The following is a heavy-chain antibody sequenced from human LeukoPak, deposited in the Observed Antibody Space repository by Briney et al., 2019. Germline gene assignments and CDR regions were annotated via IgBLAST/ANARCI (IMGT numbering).Heavy chain of an antibody. CDR2: ISGDGGST. Sequence: GGSLRLSCAASGFTFDDYAMHWVRQAPGKGLEWVSLISGDGGSTYYADSVKGRFTISRDNSKNSLYLQMNSLRTEDTALYYCAKDMSYLAYCGGYCSFHYYYYGMDVWGQGTTVTVSS. J-gene: IGHJ6*02. CDR3: AKDMSYLAYCGGYCSFHYYYYGMDV. D-gene: IGHD2-21*02. V-gene: IGHV3-43*02. CDR1: GFTFDDYA.